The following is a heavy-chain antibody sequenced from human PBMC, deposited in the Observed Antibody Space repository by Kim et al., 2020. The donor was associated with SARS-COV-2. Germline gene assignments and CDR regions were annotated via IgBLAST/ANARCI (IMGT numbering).Heavy chain of an antibody. V-gene: IGHV3-53*01. CDR3: ARGWEKDIVVVPAANHYYYGMDV. J-gene: IGHJ6*02. D-gene: IGHD2-2*01. Sequence: GGSLRLSCAASGFTVSSNYMSWVRQAPGKGLEWVSVIYSGGSTYYADSVKGRFTISRDNSKNTLYLQMNSLRAEDTAVYYCARGWEKDIVVVPAANHYYYGMDVWGQGTTVTVSS. CDR1: GFTVSSNY. CDR2: IYSGGST.